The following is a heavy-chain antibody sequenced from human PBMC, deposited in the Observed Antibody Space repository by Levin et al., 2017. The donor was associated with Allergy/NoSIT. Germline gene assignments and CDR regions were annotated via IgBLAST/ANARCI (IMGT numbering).Heavy chain of an antibody. V-gene: IGHV4-34*01. CDR3: ASYLYGGLDY. Sequence: SQTLSLTCAVYGGSLSGYYWSWIRQPPGKRLEWIGEINHSGSTTYNPSLKSRVTISVDTSKNQFSLRLSPVTAADTAVYYCASYLYGGLDYWGRGTLVTVSS. CDR1: GGSLSGYY. D-gene: IGHD3-16*01. J-gene: IGHJ4*02. CDR2: INHSGST.